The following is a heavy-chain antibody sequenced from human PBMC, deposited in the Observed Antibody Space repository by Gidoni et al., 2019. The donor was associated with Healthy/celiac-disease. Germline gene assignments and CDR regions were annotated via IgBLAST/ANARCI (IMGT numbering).Heavy chain of an antibody. J-gene: IGHJ6*02. CDR3: AREAGYCSSTSCYIRHYYYGMDV. Sequence: QVQLVASGGGVVQPGRSLRLSCAASGVTFSSYGMHWVRQAPGKGLEWVAVIWYDGSNKYYADSVKGRFTISRDNSKNTLYLQMNSLRAEDTAVYYCAREAGYCSSTSCYIRHYYYGMDVWGQGTTVTVSS. CDR2: IWYDGSNK. D-gene: IGHD2-2*02. CDR1: GVTFSSYG. V-gene: IGHV3-33*01.